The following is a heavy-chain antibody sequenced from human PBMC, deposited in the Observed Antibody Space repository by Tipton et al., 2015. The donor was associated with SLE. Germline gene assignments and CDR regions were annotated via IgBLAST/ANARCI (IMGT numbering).Heavy chain of an antibody. V-gene: IGHV4-4*02. CDR3: ARNGFYSLDY. J-gene: IGHJ4*02. D-gene: IGHD3-22*01. CDR1: SGSISSSDW. CDR2: IYRSGSA. Sequence: TLSLTYAVSSGSISSSDWWSWVRQPPGKGLEWIGEIYRSGSATYNPSLKSRVTISMDKSKDQFSLNLASVTPADTAVYYCARNGFYSLDYWGQGTLVTVSS.